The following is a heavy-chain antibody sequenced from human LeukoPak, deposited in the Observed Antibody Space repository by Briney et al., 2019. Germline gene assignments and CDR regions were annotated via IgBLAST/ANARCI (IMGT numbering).Heavy chain of an antibody. D-gene: IGHD1-1*01. Sequence: TLSLTCTVSGYSISSGYYWSWIRQPPGKALEWLARIDWGDDKYYSTSLKTRLTISKDTSKNQVVLTMTNMDPVDTATYYCARNFRRHKKLERLNFFDYWGQGTLVTVSS. J-gene: IGHJ4*02. CDR1: GYSISSGYY. CDR3: ARNFRRHKKLERLNFFDY. CDR2: IDWGDDK. V-gene: IGHV2-70*11.